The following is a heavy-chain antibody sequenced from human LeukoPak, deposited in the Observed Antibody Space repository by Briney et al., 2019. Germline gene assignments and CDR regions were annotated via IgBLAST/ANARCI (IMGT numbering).Heavy chain of an antibody. CDR1: GGSISSYY. J-gene: IGHJ3*02. CDR3: ARDARDGYNRLKKGAFDI. CDR2: IYYSGST. D-gene: IGHD5-24*01. Sequence: SETLSLTCTVSGGSISSYYWSWIRQPPGKGLEWIGYIYYSGSTNYNPSLKSRVTISVDTSKNQFSLKLSSVTAADTAVYYWARDARDGYNRLKKGAFDIWGQGTMVTVSS. V-gene: IGHV4-59*01.